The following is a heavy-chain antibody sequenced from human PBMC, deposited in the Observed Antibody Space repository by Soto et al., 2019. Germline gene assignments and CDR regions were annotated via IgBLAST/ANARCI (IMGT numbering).Heavy chain of an antibody. D-gene: IGHD6-19*01. J-gene: IGHJ4*02. CDR1: GYSFTSYW. CDR3: AGLFDTSGWYDY. V-gene: IGHV5-51*01. Sequence: GESLKISCKGSGYSFTSYWIGWVRQMPGKGLERMGIIYPGDSDTRYSPSFQGQVTISAGKSITSTYLRWSSLKASDTAIYYGAGLFDTSGWYDYWGQGTLVTVSS. CDR2: IYPGDSDT.